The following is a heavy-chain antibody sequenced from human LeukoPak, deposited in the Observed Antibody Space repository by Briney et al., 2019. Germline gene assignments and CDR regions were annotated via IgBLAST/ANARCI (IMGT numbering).Heavy chain of an antibody. CDR3: ASSSWYSIPEVV. CDR1: GGSISSSSYY. V-gene: IGHV4-39*01. D-gene: IGHD6-13*01. Sequence: SETLSLTCTVSGGSISSSSYYWGWIRQPPGKGLEWIGSIYYSGSTYYNPSLKSRVTISVDTSKNQFSLKLSSVTAADTAVYYCASSSWYSIPEVVWGNGTTVTISS. J-gene: IGHJ6*04. CDR2: IYYSGST.